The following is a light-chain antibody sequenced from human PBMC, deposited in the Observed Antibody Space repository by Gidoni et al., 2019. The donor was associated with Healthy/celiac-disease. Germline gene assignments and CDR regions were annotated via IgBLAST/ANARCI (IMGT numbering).Light chain of an antibody. Sequence: EIVLTQSPATLSLSPGERATLSCRASQSVSSYLAWYQQKPGQAPRLLIYDASNRATGTPARCSGSGSGTAFTLTISSLQPEDFAVDYCQQRSDWPTFGGGTKVEIK. CDR3: QQRSDWPT. CDR2: DAS. V-gene: IGKV3-11*01. J-gene: IGKJ4*01. CDR1: QSVSSY.